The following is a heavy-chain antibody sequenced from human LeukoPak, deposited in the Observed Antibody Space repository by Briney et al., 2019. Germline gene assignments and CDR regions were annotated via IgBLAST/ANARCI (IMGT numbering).Heavy chain of an antibody. Sequence: ASVKVSCKASGYTFTNYMHWVRQAPGQGLEWMGTINPSAGSISYAQKFQGRVTMTRDMSTSTVYMELSSLRSEDTAVYYCARDSHMYDSSSGAFRRYFYYYMDVWGKGTTVTVSS. V-gene: IGHV1-46*01. D-gene: IGHD6-6*01. CDR3: ARDSHMYDSSSGAFRRYFYYYMDV. CDR2: INPSAGSI. CDR1: GYTFTNY. J-gene: IGHJ6*03.